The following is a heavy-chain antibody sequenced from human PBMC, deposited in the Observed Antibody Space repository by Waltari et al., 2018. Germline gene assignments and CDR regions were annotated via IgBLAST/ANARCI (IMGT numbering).Heavy chain of an antibody. J-gene: IGHJ6*02. CDR1: GGTFSSYA. CDR3: ARDQIAPNSGYDSTIYYYGMDV. D-gene: IGHD5-12*01. Sequence: QVQLVQSGAEVKKPGSSVKVSCKASGGTFSSYAISWVRQAPGQGLEWMGGIIPIFGTANYAQKFQGRVTITTDESTSTAYMELSSLRSEDTAVYYCARDQIAPNSGYDSTIYYYGMDVWGQGTTVTVSS. V-gene: IGHV1-69*05. CDR2: IIPIFGTA.